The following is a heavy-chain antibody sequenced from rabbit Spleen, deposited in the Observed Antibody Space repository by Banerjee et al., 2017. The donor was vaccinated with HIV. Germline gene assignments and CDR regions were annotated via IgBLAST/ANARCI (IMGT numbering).Heavy chain of an antibody. Sequence: QEQLEESGGDLVKPGASLTLTCTASGFSFSSSYYMCWVRQAPGKGLEWVACAYAGSSGSTYSAAWAKGRFTISKTSSTTVTLHMTSLTAADTATYFCARDAGTSFSTYGMDLWGPGTLVTVS. D-gene: IGHD8-1*01. CDR1: GFSFSSSYY. CDR3: ARDAGTSFSTYGMDL. CDR2: AYAGSSGST. J-gene: IGHJ6*01. V-gene: IGHV1S45*01.